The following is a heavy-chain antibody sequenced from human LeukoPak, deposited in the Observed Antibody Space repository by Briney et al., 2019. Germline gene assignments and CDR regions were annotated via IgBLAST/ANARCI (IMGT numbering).Heavy chain of an antibody. CDR3: AREGGTYNVPFFDS. CDR2: VYASGHT. Sequence: SQTLSLTCNVSGGSISSGSYYWSWIRQPAGKGLEWIGRVYASGHTNNDPSLNSRVTMSIDTSKNQFSLKLSSVTAVDTAVYFCAREGGTYNVPFFDSWGQGILVTVSS. J-gene: IGHJ4*02. V-gene: IGHV4-61*02. D-gene: IGHD1-26*01. CDR1: GGSISSGSYY.